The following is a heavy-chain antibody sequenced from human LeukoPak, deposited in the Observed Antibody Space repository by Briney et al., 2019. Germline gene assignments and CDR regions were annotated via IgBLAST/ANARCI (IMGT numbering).Heavy chain of an antibody. CDR1: GGTFSSYA. D-gene: IGHD3-10*01. J-gene: IGHJ4*02. CDR2: IIPIFGTA. Sequence: GASVKVSCKASGGTFSSYAISWVRQAPGQGLEWMGGIIPIFGTANYAQKFQGRVTITADESTSTAYMELSSLRSEDTAVYYCARDGGLVVRTEIDYWGQGTLVTVSS. V-gene: IGHV1-69*13. CDR3: ARDGGLVVRTEIDY.